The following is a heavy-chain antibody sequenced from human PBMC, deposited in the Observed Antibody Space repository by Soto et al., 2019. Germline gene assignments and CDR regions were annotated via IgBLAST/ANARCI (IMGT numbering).Heavy chain of an antibody. V-gene: IGHV3-48*02. CDR1: GLTFSSSI. CDR3: ASGGSYFDY. D-gene: IGHD1-1*01. Sequence: GGSLRLSCAASGLTFSSSIMNWVRQAPGKGLEWVSYISSGSSVIYYADSVKGRFTISRDNAKNSLYLQMNSLRDEDTAIYYCASGGSYFDYWGQGTLVTVSS. CDR2: ISSGSSVI. J-gene: IGHJ4*02.